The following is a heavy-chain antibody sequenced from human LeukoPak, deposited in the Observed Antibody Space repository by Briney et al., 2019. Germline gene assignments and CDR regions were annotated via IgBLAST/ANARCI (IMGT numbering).Heavy chain of an antibody. Sequence: SETLSLTFTVSGGSISSGGYLWGWIRQPPGKGLEWMGLIYHSGNTYYDPSFESRVTISVETSKNQFSLKLNSVTAADTAVYYCARYHFYVGGAYFRYFDYCGQGILVTVSS. J-gene: IGHJ4*02. V-gene: IGHV4-39*01. CDR1: GGSISSGGYL. D-gene: IGHD2-21*01. CDR3: ARYHFYVGGAYFRYFDY. CDR2: IYHSGNT.